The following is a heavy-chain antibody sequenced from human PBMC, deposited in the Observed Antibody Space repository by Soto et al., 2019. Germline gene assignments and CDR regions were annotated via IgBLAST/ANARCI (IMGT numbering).Heavy chain of an antibody. CDR2: ISSSSSYI. D-gene: IGHD2-15*01. Sequence: GGSLRLSCAASGFTFSSYSMNWVRQAPGKGLEWVSSISSSSSYIYYADSVKGRFTISRDNAKNSLYLQMNSLRAEDTAVYYCARVGCSDGSCYPPYFDYRGQGTLVTVSS. V-gene: IGHV3-21*01. CDR3: ARVGCSDGSCYPPYFDY. J-gene: IGHJ4*02. CDR1: GFTFSSYS.